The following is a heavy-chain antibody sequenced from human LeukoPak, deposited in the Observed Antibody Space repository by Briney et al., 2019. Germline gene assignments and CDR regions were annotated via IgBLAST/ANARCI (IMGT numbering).Heavy chain of an antibody. D-gene: IGHD1-26*01. J-gene: IGHJ4*02. CDR3: ARDQVGATTPGLDY. CDR1: GFTFSSYW. CDR2: IKQDGSEK. V-gene: IGHV3-7*01. Sequence: GGSLRLSCAASGFTFSSYWMSWVRQAPGKGLEWVANIKQDGSEKYYVDSVKGRFTISRDNAKNSLYLQMNSLRAEDTAVYYCARDQVGATTPGLDYWGQGTLVTVSS.